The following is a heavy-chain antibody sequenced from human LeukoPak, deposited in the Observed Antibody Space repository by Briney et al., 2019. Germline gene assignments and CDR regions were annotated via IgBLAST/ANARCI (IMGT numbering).Heavy chain of an antibody. CDR1: GFTFSSYA. D-gene: IGHD6-19*01. CDR3: ANPGIAVAGTGY. J-gene: IGHJ4*02. CDR2: ISYDGSNK. V-gene: IGHV3-30-3*01. Sequence: GRSLRLSCAASGFTFSSYAMHWVRQAPGKGLEWVAVISYDGSNKYYADSVKGRFTISRENSKNTLYLQMNSLRAEDTAVYYCANPGIAVAGTGYWGQGTLVTVSS.